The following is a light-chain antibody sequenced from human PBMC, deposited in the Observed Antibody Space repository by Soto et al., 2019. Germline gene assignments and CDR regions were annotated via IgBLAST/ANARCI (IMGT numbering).Light chain of an antibody. CDR2: GAS. CDR1: QSVTTR. J-gene: IGKJ5*01. V-gene: IGKV3-20*01. CDR3: QQYGGSPIT. Sequence: IFLTQSPWSASLSTGERVTLSCMASQSVTTRLAWYQHKPGQAPTLLMSGASNRASGVPVRFSGSGSGTDFTLTITRLEPEDFALYYCQQYGGSPITFGLGTRLEIK.